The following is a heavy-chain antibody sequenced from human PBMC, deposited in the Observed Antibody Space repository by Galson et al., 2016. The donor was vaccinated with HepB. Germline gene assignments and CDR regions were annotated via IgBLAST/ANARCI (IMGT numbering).Heavy chain of an antibody. D-gene: IGHD6-19*01. Sequence: SLRLSCAASGFTFSNYGMHWVRQAPGKGLEWVAVISCDGSNKYYADSVKGRFTISRDNSKNTLYLQMNSLRAEDTAVYYCARDSSGWYGIFDYWGQGTLVTVSS. CDR1: GFTFSNYG. J-gene: IGHJ4*02. CDR2: ISCDGSNK. CDR3: ARDSSGWYGIFDY. V-gene: IGHV3-30*03.